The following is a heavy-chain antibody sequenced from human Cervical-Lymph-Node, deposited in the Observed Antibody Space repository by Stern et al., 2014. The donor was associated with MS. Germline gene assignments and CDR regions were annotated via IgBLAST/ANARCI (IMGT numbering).Heavy chain of an antibody. CDR1: GGSFSSLD. Sequence: VQLVESEAEVKKPGSSMKVSCKASGGSFSSLDLSWLRQAPGQGLEWLGGIMSMFGTTNYAQKVQDRVTIVADESTNTVNMELSSLRSEDTAVYFCVRDQGGIAASWGQGTLVTVSS. CDR3: VRDQGGIAAS. D-gene: IGHD6-13*01. CDR2: IMSMFGTT. V-gene: IGHV1-69*01. J-gene: IGHJ4*02.